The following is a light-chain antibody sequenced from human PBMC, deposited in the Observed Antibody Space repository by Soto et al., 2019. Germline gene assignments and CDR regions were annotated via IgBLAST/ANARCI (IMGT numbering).Light chain of an antibody. V-gene: IGLV1-47*02. CDR3: AAWDDSLSGWV. CDR2: SNN. CDR1: SSNIGSNY. Sequence: QSVLTQPPSASGTPGQGVTISCSGSSSNIGSNYVYWYQQLPGTAPKLLIYSNNQRPSGVPDRLSGSKSGTSASLAISGLRSEDEADYYCAAWDDSLSGWVFGGGTKVTVL. J-gene: IGLJ3*02.